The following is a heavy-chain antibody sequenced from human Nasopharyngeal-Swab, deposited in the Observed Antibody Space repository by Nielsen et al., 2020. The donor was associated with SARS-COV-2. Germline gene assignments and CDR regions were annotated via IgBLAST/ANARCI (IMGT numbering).Heavy chain of an antibody. CDR2: ISAYNGNT. CDR3: ARDFRSSGWHYYYYYGMDV. D-gene: IGHD6-19*01. Sequence: WVRQAPGQGLEWVGWISAYNGNTNYAQKLQGRVTMTTDTSTSTAYMELRSLRSDDTAVYYCARDFRSSGWHYYYYYGMDVWGQGTTVTVSS. V-gene: IGHV1-18*01. J-gene: IGHJ6*02.